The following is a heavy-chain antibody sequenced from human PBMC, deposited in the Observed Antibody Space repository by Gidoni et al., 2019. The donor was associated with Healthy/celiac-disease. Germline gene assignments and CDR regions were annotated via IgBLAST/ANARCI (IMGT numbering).Heavy chain of an antibody. CDR2: IYPSGST. CDR3: ARGPRIAVAGGLPFDY. J-gene: IGHJ4*02. D-gene: IGHD6-19*01. CDR1: GGSSSSSSW. Sequence: QVQLQESGPGLGKPSGAVSPTCAVSGGSSSSSSWWGWVRQPPGKGLEWIGEIYPSGSTNYTPSLKSPVTLSVDTSKNQFSLKLSSVPAADTAVYYFARGPRIAVAGGLPFDYWGQGTLVTVSS. V-gene: IGHV4-4*02.